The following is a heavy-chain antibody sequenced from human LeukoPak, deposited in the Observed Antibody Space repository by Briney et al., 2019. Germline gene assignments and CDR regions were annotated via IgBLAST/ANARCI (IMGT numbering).Heavy chain of an antibody. V-gene: IGHV4-31*03. Sequence: SLTLSLTCTVSGDSISSGDYYCSWIRQHPGEGLEWIGYIYYSGSTYYNPSLKSRVTISVDTSKNQFSLKLSSVTAADTAVYYCARRNYGSGDNNWFDPWGQGTLVTVSS. D-gene: IGHD3-10*01. CDR2: IYYSGST. CDR1: GDSISSGDYY. CDR3: ARRNYGSGDNNWFDP. J-gene: IGHJ5*02.